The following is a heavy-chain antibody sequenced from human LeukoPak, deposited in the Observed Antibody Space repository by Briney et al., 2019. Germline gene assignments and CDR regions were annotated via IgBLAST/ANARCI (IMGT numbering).Heavy chain of an antibody. V-gene: IGHV4-39*01. CDR1: GGSISSSSYY. CDR2: IYYSGST. Sequence: PSETLSLTCTVSGGSISSSSYYWGWIRQPPGKGLEWIGSIYYSGSTYYNPSLKSRVTISVDTSKNQFSLKLSSVTAADTAVYYCARHSYYYDSSGYRRYFDYWGQGTLVTVSS. CDR3: ARHSYYYDSSGYRRYFDY. D-gene: IGHD3-22*01. J-gene: IGHJ4*02.